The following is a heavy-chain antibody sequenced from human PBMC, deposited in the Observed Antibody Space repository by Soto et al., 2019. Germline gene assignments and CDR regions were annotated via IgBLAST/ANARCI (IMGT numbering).Heavy chain of an antibody. CDR2: ISHTGRT. V-gene: IGHV4-4*02. J-gene: IGHJ5*02. D-gene: IGHD1-26*01. CDR3: ARDRDVVAATTPGGVNWFDP. Sequence: QVQLQESGPGLVKPSGTLSLTCVVFGGSISSDYWWSWVRQPPGKGLEWIGDISHTGRTNYTPSLKSRVTMSVDKSQRQFSLKVSSVAAADTAVYFCARDRDVVAATTPGGVNWFDPWGQGTLVTVSS. CDR1: GGSISSDYW.